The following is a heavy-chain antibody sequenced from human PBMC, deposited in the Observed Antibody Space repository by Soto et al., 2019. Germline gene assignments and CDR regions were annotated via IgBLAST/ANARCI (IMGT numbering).Heavy chain of an antibody. CDR2: ISGNGGTT. J-gene: IGHJ6*02. D-gene: IGHD6-13*01. V-gene: IGHV3-23*01. CDR1: VFSLSSYA. Sequence: GWSLRLSGAAAVFSLSSYAVSWVRQAPGKGLEWVSGISGNGGTTYYADSVKGRFTISRDNSKYTLYLRMNSLRAEDTAIYYCAKDLEQQLGRHHHGMDLSGPGPPVTVPS. CDR3: AKDLEQQLGRHHHGMDL.